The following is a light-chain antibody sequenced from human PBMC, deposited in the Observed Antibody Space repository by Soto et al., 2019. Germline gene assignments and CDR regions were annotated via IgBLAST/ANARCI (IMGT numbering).Light chain of an antibody. CDR2: AAS. CDR1: QGIRND. Sequence: AIQMTQSPSSLSASVGDRVTITCRASQGIRNDLDWFQQKPGKAPKLLIYAASNLQSGVPARFSGSGSGTDFTLTISSLQPEDFATYFFLQKYFYPGPVGPGTKVDSK. CDR3: LQKYFYPGP. J-gene: IGKJ3*01. V-gene: IGKV1-6*01.